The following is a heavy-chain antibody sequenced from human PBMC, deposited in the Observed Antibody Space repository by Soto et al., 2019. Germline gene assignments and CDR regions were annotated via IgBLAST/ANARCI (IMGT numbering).Heavy chain of an antibody. CDR3: ARIKQHGARFGMDV. J-gene: IGHJ6*02. Sequence: QVQLVQSGAEEKKPGASVKVSCKASGYTFTSYAMHWVRQAPGQRLEWMGWINAGNGNTKYSQKFQGRVTITRDTSASTAYMELSSLRSEDTAVYYCARIKQHGARFGMDVWGQGTTVTVSS. D-gene: IGHD6-13*01. CDR1: GYTFTSYA. CDR2: INAGNGNT. V-gene: IGHV1-3*05.